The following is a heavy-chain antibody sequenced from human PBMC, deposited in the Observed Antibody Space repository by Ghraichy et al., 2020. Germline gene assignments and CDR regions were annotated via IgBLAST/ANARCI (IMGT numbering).Heavy chain of an antibody. J-gene: IGHJ1*01. CDR3: ARIYYYDSSGYKRAEYFQH. D-gene: IGHD3-22*01. CDR1: GFTVSSNY. Sequence: GESLRLSCAASGFTVSSNYMSWVRQAPGKGLEWVSVIYSGGSTYYADSVKGRFTISRDNSKNTLYLQMNSLRAEDTAVYYCARIYYYDSSGYKRAEYFQHWGQGTLVTVSS. V-gene: IGHV3-53*01. CDR2: IYSGGST.